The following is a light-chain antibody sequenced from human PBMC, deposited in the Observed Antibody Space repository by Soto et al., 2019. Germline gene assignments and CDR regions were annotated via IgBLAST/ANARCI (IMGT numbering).Light chain of an antibody. CDR3: LQCLNLPLT. V-gene: IGKV1-33*01. J-gene: IGKJ4*01. Sequence: DIQMTQSPSSLSASVGDRVTITCQANRDISDCLSWYQQKPGKAPNLLIYDASTLAAGVPSRFSGTGIGTDFTFTISSLQPEDIATYYCLQCLNLPLTFGGGTKVQIK. CDR2: DAS. CDR1: RDISDC.